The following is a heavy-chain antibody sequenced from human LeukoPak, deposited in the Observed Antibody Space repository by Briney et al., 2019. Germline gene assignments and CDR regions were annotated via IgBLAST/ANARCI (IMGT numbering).Heavy chain of an antibody. D-gene: IGHD3-22*01. Sequence: ASVKVSCKASGYTFTGYYMHWVRQAPGQGLEWMGWINPNSGGTNYAQKFQGRVTMTRDTSISTAYMELSRLRSDDTAVYYCARDPGYYYDSSGYCLDCWGQGTLVTVSS. CDR3: ARDPGYYYDSSGYCLDC. V-gene: IGHV1-2*02. J-gene: IGHJ4*02. CDR1: GYTFTGYY. CDR2: INPNSGGT.